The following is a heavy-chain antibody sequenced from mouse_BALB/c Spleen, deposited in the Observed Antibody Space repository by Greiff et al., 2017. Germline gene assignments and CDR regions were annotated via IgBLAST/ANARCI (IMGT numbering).Heavy chain of an antibody. CDR3: ATGRDGGY. Sequence: EVKLMESGGDLVKPGGSLKLSCAASGFTFSSYGMSWVRQTPDKRLEWVATISSGGSYTYYPDSVKGRFTISRDNAKNTLYLQMSSLKSEDTAMYYCATGRDGGYWGQGTTLTVSS. J-gene: IGHJ2*01. V-gene: IGHV5-6*01. CDR2: ISSGGSYT. CDR1: GFTFSSYG. D-gene: IGHD3-1*01.